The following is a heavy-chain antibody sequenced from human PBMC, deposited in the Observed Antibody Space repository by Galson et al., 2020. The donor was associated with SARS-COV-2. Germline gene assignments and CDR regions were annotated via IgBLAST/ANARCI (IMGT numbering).Heavy chain of an antibody. D-gene: IGHD3-22*01. CDR1: GYTFTSYG. J-gene: IGHJ6*02. Sequence: ASVKVSCKASGYTFTSYGISWVRQAPGQGLEWMGWISAYNGNTNYAQKLQGRVTMTTDTSTSTAYMELRSLRSDDTAVYYCARDLYYYDSSGYYYSDRSGMDVWGQGTTVTVSS. CDR3: ARDLYYYDSSGYYYSDRSGMDV. CDR2: ISAYNGNT. V-gene: IGHV1-18*01.